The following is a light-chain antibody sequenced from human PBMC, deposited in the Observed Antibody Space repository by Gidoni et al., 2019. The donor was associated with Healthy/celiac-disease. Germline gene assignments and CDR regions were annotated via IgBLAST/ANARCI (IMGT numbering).Light chain of an antibody. CDR1: QSISSY. J-gene: IGKJ1*01. Sequence: DIQMTQPPSSLSASVADRVTITCRSSQSISSYLNWYQQKPGKAPKPLLYASSSLQSGVPSRFSGSGSGADFTLTISSLLPEEFATYYCQQSYRTSWAFGQGTKVEIK. V-gene: IGKV1-39*01. CDR2: ASS. CDR3: QQSYRTSWA.